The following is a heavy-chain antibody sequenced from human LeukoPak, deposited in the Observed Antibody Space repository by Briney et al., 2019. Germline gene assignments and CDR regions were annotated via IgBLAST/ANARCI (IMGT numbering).Heavy chain of an antibody. CDR3: ARPSGYYDYVWGRPYYYYMDV. D-gene: IGHD3-16*01. CDR1: GGSISSYY. V-gene: IGHV4-59*01. CDR2: IYYSGST. Sequence: PSETLSLTCTVSGGSISSYYWSWIRRPPGKGLEWIGYIYYSGSTNYNPSLKSRVTISVDTSKNQFSLKLSSVTAADTAVYYCARPSGYYDYVWGRPYYYYMDVWGKGTTVTISS. J-gene: IGHJ6*03.